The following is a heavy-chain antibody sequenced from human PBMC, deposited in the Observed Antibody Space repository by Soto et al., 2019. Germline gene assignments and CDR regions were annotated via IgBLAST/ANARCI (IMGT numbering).Heavy chain of an antibody. V-gene: IGHV3-66*01. CDR1: GFTVSSNY. D-gene: IGHD3-16*01. CDR3: AGSVGGVFDY. Sequence: EVQLVESGGGLVQPGGSLRLSCAASGFTVSSNYMSWVRQAPGKGLEWVSVVYIGGNTYYAESVEDRFTISRDNFQNRLYLQMNSLRAEDMVFYYCAGSVGGVFDYWGQGTLVTVSS. J-gene: IGHJ4*02. CDR2: VYIGGNT.